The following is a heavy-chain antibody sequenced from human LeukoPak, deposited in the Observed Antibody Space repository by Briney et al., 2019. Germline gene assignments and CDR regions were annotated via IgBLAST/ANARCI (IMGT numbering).Heavy chain of an antibody. D-gene: IGHD6-13*01. CDR2: INPNSGGT. CDR3: AREGTRSIAAAGD. V-gene: IGHV1-2*02. J-gene: IGHJ4*02. Sequence: ASVKVSCKASGYTFTGYYMHWVRQAPGQGLEWMGWINPNSGGTNYAQKFQGRVTMTRDTSISTAYMELSRLRSDDTAVYYCAREGTRSIAAAGDWGQGTLVTVFS. CDR1: GYTFTGYY.